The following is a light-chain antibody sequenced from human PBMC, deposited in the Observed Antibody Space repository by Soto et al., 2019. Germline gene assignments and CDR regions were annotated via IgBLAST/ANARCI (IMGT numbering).Light chain of an antibody. CDR3: QQYGSSRT. Sequence: EILLTQSPGTLSLSPGERATLSCRASQSVSSSYLAWYQQKPGQAPRLLIYGASSRATGIPDRISGSGSGTDFTLTISRLEPEDFAVYYCQQYGSSRTFGQGTKVDIK. CDR2: GAS. CDR1: QSVSSSY. V-gene: IGKV3-20*01. J-gene: IGKJ1*01.